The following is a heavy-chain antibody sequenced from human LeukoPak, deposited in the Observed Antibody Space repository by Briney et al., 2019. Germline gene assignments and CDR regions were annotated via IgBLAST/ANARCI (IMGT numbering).Heavy chain of an antibody. D-gene: IGHD4-23*01. CDR1: GFTFSSYA. CDR3: AKGPALLRWYDY. CDR2: ISGSGGSS. J-gene: IGHJ4*02. Sequence: PGGSLRLSCAASGFTFSSYAMSWVRQAPGKGLEWVSAISGSGGSSYYADSVKGRFTISRDNSKNTLYLQMNSLRAEDTAVYYCAKGPALLRWYDYWGQGTLVTVSS. V-gene: IGHV3-23*01.